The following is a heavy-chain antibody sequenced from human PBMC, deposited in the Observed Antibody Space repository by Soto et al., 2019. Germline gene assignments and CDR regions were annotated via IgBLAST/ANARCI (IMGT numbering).Heavy chain of an antibody. V-gene: IGHV1-18*01. CDR2: ISAYNGNT. CDR1: GYTFTSYG. D-gene: IGHD3-3*01. J-gene: IGHJ6*03. CDR3: ARGFTIFGVVDNYYYYMDV. Sequence: ASVKVSCKASGYTFTSYGISWVRQAPGQGLEWMGWISAYNGNTNYAQKLQGRVTMTTDTSTSTAYMELRSLRSDDTAVYYCARGFTIFGVVDNYYYYMDVRGKGTTVTAP.